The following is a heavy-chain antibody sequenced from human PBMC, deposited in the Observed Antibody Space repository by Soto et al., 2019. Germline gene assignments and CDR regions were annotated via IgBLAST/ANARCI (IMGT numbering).Heavy chain of an antibody. CDR3: TTPLNWDDVPWGEAPQDN. CDR2: IRSKANSYAT. CDR1: GFTFSGSA. V-gene: IGHV3-73*01. Sequence: GGSLRLSCAASGFTFSGSAMHWVRQASGKGLEWVGRIRSKANSYATAYAASVKGRFTISRDDSKNTAYLQMNSLKTEDTAVYDCTTPLNWDDVPWGEAPQDNWGQGTLVTVSS. D-gene: IGHD1-1*01. J-gene: IGHJ4*02.